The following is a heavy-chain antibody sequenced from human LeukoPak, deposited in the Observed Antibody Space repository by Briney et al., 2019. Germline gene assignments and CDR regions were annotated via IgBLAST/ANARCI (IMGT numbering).Heavy chain of an antibody. J-gene: IGHJ4*02. CDR3: ASGGY. CDR1: GYPFTSYY. Sequence: ASVKVSCKASGYPFTSYYMHWVRQAPGQGLEWMGIINPRGGSISYAQKFQGRVTMTRDTSTSTAYMELRSLRSDDTAVYYCASGGYWGQGTLVTVSS. V-gene: IGHV1-46*01. D-gene: IGHD3-3*01. CDR2: INPRGGSI.